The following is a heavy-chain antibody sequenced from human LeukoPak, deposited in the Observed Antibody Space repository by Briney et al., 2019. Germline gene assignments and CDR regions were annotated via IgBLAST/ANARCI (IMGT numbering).Heavy chain of an antibody. J-gene: IGHJ4*02. V-gene: IGHV4-30-4*01. D-gene: IGHD3-22*01. CDR1: GVSISSGDYY. Sequence: SETLSLTCTVSGVSISSGDYYWSWIRQPPGKGLEWIGYIYYSGSTYYNPSLKSRVTISVDTSKNQFSLKLSSVTAADTAVYYCARGRGYYDSSTLDYWGQGTLVTVSS. CDR2: IYYSGST. CDR3: ARGRGYYDSSTLDY.